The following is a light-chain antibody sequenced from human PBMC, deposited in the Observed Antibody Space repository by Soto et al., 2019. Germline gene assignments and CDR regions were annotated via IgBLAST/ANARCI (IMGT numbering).Light chain of an antibody. Sequence: QSVLTQPPSASGTPGQRVTIYCSGSSSNIGSNYVYWYQQHPGTAPKLLIYRNNQRPSGVPDRFSGSKSGTSASLAISGLRSEDATDYYCAAWDDSLSGVVFGGGTKLTVL. V-gene: IGLV1-47*01. CDR2: RNN. J-gene: IGLJ2*01. CDR1: SSNIGSNY. CDR3: AAWDDSLSGVV.